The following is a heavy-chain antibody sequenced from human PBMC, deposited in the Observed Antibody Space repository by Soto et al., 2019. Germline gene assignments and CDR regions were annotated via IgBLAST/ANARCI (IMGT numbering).Heavy chain of an antibody. CDR3: ARRARPDFYYMDV. D-gene: IGHD6-6*01. J-gene: IGHJ6*03. CDR2: ISSNGVGT. Sequence: PXXSPRLSFAASGFSLSGYAMDWVLKAPGKGLEYVSGISSNGVGTYYANSVQGRFTISRDNSKNTVYLQMGGLRPEDMAVYYCARRARPDFYYMDVWGKGTTVTVSS. CDR1: GFSLSGYA. V-gene: IGHV3-64*01.